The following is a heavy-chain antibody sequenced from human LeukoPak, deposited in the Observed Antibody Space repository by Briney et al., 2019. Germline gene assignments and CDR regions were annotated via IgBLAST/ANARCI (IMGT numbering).Heavy chain of an antibody. CDR1: GYTFTIYG. Sequence: ASVNVSCKASGYTFTIYGITWVRQAPGQGLEWMGWISAYNGKTNYAQKFQGRVTITADESTSTAYMELSSLRSGDTAVYYCAREKIGIAVAGYRTYFDYWGQGTLVTVSS. CDR3: AREKIGIAVAGYRTYFDY. D-gene: IGHD6-19*01. CDR2: ISAYNGKT. J-gene: IGHJ4*02. V-gene: IGHV1-18*01.